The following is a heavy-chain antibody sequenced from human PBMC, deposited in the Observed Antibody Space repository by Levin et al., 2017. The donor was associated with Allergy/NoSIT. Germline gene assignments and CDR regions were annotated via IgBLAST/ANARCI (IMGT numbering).Heavy chain of an antibody. D-gene: IGHD4/OR15-4a*01. CDR3: ARVRSYGDYYYYMDV. V-gene: IGHV1-69*06. Sequence: SVKVSCKASGGTFSSYAISWVRQAPGQGLEWMGGIIPIFGTANYAQKFQGRVTITADKSTSTAYMELSSLRSEDTAVYYCARVRSYGDYYYYMDVWGKGTTVTVSS. J-gene: IGHJ6*03. CDR1: GGTFSSYA. CDR2: IIPIFGTA.